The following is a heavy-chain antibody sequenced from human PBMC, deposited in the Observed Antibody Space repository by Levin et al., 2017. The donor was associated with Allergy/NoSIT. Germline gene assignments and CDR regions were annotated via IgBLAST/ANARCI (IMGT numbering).Heavy chain of an antibody. Sequence: SQTLSLPCAVYGGSFSGSYWSWIRQPPGKGLEWIGEINHSGSTNYNPSLKSRVTISVDTSKNQFSLKLSSVTAADTAVYYCARGLGMVRGVITSYYYYYYGMDVWGQGTTVTVSS. J-gene: IGHJ6*02. CDR3: ARGLGMVRGVITSYYYYYYGMDV. V-gene: IGHV4-34*01. CDR2: INHSGST. D-gene: IGHD3-10*01. CDR1: GGSFSGSY.